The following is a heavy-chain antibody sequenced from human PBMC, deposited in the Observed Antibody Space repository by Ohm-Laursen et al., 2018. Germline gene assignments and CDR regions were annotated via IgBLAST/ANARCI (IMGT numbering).Heavy chain of an antibody. Sequence: SLRLSCAASGFSITDYNMNWVRQAPGKGLEWISYISATGNTRYYEDSLKGRITIFRDNAKKLLYLQMHSLRAEDTAVYYCAREMRGMYHDRSGNYMSPGPDYWGQGTLVTVSS. CDR2: ISATGNTR. CDR3: AREMRGMYHDRSGNYMSPGPDY. CDR1: GFSITDYN. V-gene: IGHV3-11*01. D-gene: IGHD3-22*01. J-gene: IGHJ4*02.